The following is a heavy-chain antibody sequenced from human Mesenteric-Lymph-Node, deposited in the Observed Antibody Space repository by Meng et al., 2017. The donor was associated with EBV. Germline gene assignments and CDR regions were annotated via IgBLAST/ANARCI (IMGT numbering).Heavy chain of an antibody. D-gene: IGHD4-17*01. J-gene: IGHJ1*01. CDR2: INGDGSST. CDR3: TRVGDYAYKD. CDR1: GLTFSSYW. Sequence: VHLVESGGAVVQRGRXXRLSCAASGLTFSSYWMHWVRQGPGQGLVWVSRINGDGSSTSYADSVKGRFTISKDNAKNALYLQMNNLKPEDTAMYYCTRVGDYAYKDWGQGTLVTVSS. V-gene: IGHV3-74*02.